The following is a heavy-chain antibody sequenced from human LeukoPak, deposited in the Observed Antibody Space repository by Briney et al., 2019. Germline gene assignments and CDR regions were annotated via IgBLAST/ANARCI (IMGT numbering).Heavy chain of an antibody. V-gene: IGHV3-23*01. Sequence: LGGSLRLSCAASGFTFSSYAMSWVRQAPGKGLEWVSAISGSGGSTYYADSVKGRFTISRDNSKNTLYLQMNSLRAEDTAVYYCARDRLKRAGVYQPYRYFDYWGQGTLVTVSS. CDR2: ISGSGGST. J-gene: IGHJ4*02. CDR3: ARDRLKRAGVYQPYRYFDY. D-gene: IGHD2-2*01. CDR1: GFTFSSYA.